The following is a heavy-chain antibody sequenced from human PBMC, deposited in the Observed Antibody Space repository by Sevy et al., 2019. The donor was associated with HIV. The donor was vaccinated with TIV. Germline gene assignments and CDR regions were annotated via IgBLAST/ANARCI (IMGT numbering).Heavy chain of an antibody. J-gene: IGHJ4*02. CDR1: GFTFSTYG. Sequence: GGSLRLSCAASGFTFSTYGMHWVRQAPGKGLEWVAVISYDGFKTYYADSMKGRFTISRDNSKNTLYLQMNSLRVEDTALHFCAKDGGWYNYAPSDYWGLGTLVTVSS. V-gene: IGHV3-30*18. D-gene: IGHD1-1*01. CDR2: ISYDGFKT. CDR3: AKDGGWYNYAPSDY.